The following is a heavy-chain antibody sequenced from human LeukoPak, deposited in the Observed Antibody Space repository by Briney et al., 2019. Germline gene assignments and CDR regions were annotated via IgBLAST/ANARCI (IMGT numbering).Heavy chain of an antibody. Sequence: SETLSLTCVVSGYSISSGYFWAWIRQPPGKGPVWIGSIYHSGTTYYNPSLNSRVTISVDTSKNQFSLKLSSVTAADTAVYYCARLGVEASEHYFDYWGQGTLFTVSS. CDR1: GYSISSGYF. CDR2: IYHSGTT. J-gene: IGHJ4*02. V-gene: IGHV4-38-2*01. D-gene: IGHD3-3*01. CDR3: ARLGVEASEHYFDY.